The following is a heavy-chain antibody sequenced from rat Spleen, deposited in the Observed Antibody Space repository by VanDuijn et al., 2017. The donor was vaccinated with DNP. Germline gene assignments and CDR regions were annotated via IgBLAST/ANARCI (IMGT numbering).Heavy chain of an antibody. Sequence: EVQLVESGGGLVQPGRSLKLSCAASGFTFSNSGMHWIRQAPTKGLEWVTSISPSGGGTYYRDSVKGRFIISRDDAKNTLSLQMNSLRSEDTATYYCARHDYYASPYYAMDAWGQGTSVTVSS. V-gene: IGHV5-19*01. CDR3: ARHDYYASPYYAMDA. J-gene: IGHJ4*01. D-gene: IGHD1-12*01. CDR2: ISPSGGGT. CDR1: GFTFSNSG.